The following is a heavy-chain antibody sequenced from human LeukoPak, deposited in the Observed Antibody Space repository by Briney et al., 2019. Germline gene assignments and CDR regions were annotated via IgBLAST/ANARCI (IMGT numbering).Heavy chain of an antibody. CDR1: GGSISSGGYS. CDR3: ARGGGSYYETYYFDY. Sequence: SQTLSLTCTVSGGSISSGGYSWSWIRQPPGKGLEWIGYIYHSGSTYYNPSLKSRVTTSVDRSKNQFSLKLSSVTAADTAVYYCARGGGSYYETYYFDYWGQGTLVTVSS. J-gene: IGHJ4*02. CDR2: IYHSGST. V-gene: IGHV4-30-2*01. D-gene: IGHD1-26*01.